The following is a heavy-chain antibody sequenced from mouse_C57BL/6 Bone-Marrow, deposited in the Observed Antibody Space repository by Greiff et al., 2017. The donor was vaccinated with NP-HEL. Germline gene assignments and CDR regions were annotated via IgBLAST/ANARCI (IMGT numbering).Heavy chain of an antibody. Sequence: EVKLVESGAELVRPGASVKLSCTASGFNIRDDYMHWVKQRPEQGLEWIGGIDPENGDTEYASKFQGKATITADTSSNTACLQLSSLTSEDTAGYYCTLLWYYWYFDVWGTGTTVTVSS. D-gene: IGHD2-1*01. J-gene: IGHJ1*03. V-gene: IGHV14-4*01. CDR3: TLLWYYWYFDV. CDR2: IDPENGDT. CDR1: GFNIRDDY.